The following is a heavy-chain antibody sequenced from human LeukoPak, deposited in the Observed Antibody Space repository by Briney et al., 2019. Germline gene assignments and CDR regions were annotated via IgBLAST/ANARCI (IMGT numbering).Heavy chain of an antibody. CDR3: VRDARYYGSGTYWDV. CDR1: GGSISSDY. Sequence: SDTLSLTCTVSGGSISSDYWTWIRQPPGQGLEWIGYISYSGSTNYNPSLKSRVTLSVDTSKHQFSVKLTSVTAADTAVYYRVRDARYYGSGTYWDVWGQGTTVTVSS. CDR2: ISYSGST. V-gene: IGHV4-59*01. J-gene: IGHJ6*02. D-gene: IGHD3-10*01.